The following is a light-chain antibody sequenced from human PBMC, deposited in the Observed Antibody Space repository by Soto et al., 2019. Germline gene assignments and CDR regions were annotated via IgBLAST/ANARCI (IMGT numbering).Light chain of an antibody. CDR3: QQYGSSPRT. J-gene: IGKJ1*01. CDR1: RSFASSY. CDR2: AAS. V-gene: IGKV3-20*01. Sequence: EIVLTQSPDTLSLSPGERASLSCRASRSFASSYLAWYQHKPGQAPRLLIYAASTRATGVPLRFSGSGSGTDFTLSISRLEPEDSAVYYCQQYGSSPRTFGQGTRVEIK.